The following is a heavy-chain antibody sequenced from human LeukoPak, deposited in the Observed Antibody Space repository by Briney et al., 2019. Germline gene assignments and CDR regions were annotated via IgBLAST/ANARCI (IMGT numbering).Heavy chain of an antibody. V-gene: IGHV3-7*01. CDR3: VRDQGYCTSASCRGDAFDV. D-gene: IGHD2-2*01. Sequence: GGSLRLSCAASGFTFSTHWMSWVRQAPGKGLEWVAKIKEDGSEKYYVDSVKGRFTISGDNAKNSLSLQMHSLRDEDTAVYYCVRDQGYCTSASCRGDAFDVWGQGSMVSVS. CDR2: IKEDGSEK. CDR1: GFTFSTHW. J-gene: IGHJ3*01.